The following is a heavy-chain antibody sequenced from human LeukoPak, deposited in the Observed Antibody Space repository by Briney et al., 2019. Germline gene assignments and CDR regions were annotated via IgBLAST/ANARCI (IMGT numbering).Heavy chain of an antibody. CDR1: GGSISSSSYY. V-gene: IGHV4-30-2*01. CDR2: IYHSGST. CDR3: ARTPPENYDSSGYYFEWFDP. D-gene: IGHD3-22*01. Sequence: SETLSLTCTVSGGSISSSSYYWGWIRQPPGKGLEWIGYIYHSGSTYYNPSLKSRVTISVDRSKNQFSLKLSSVTAADTAVYYCARTPPENYDSSGYYFEWFDPWGQGTLVTVSS. J-gene: IGHJ5*02.